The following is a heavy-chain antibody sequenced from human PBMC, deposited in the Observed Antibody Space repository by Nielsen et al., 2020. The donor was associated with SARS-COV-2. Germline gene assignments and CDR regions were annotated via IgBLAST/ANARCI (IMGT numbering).Heavy chain of an antibody. D-gene: IGHD4-11*01. V-gene: IGHV3-11*03. Sequence: GVSLKISCAASGFTFSDFYMSSVRQAPGKRLQWISYTSSSGDYTNYADSMKGRFTISRDNAKNLLYLQMNSLRAEDTALYYCASGLLTTVTTGAMDVWGQGTTVTVSS. CDR1: GFTFSDFY. CDR3: ASGLLTTVTTGAMDV. CDR2: TSSSGDYT. J-gene: IGHJ6*02.